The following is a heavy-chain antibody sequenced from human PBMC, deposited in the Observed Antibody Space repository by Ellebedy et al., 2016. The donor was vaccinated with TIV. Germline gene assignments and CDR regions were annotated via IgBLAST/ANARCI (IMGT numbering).Heavy chain of an antibody. CDR3: ARGVFGEFLDY. J-gene: IGHJ4*02. CDR1: GLTVSSNY. CDR2: IYSGGNT. V-gene: IGHV3-53*01. D-gene: IGHD3-10*02. Sequence: GESLKISXAASGLTVSSNYMSWVRQAPGKGLEWVSVIYSGGNTYYADSVRGRFTVPRDNSKNTLSLQMNSLRAEDTAVYYCARGVFGEFLDYWGQGTLVTVSS.